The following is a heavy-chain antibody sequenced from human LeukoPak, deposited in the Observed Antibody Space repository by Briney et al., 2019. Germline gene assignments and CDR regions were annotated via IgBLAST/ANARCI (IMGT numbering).Heavy chain of an antibody. V-gene: IGHV4-34*01. CDR2: INHRGST. Sequence: PSETQSLTCAVYGGSFSGYYWSWIRQPPGKGLEWIGEINHRGSTNYNPSLKSRVTISVDTSKNQFSLKLSSVTAADTAVYYCARELVDYDFWSGYYPKYYFDYWGQGTLVTVSS. J-gene: IGHJ4*02. CDR1: GGSFSGYY. CDR3: ARELVDYDFWSGYYPKYYFDY. D-gene: IGHD3-3*01.